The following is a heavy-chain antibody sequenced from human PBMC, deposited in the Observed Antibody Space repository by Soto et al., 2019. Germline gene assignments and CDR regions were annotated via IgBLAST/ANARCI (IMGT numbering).Heavy chain of an antibody. Sequence: GSSVNVSCKTSGYTFSVDVISCVRHAPGQGIEWMRGILHLSGSPKHEPEFQGRVTINADDYTRKAYMEMRSLRSEETAVYYCATFYRGYWSGFTAYWGQGTLVTVSS. J-gene: IGHJ4*02. V-gene: IGHV1-69*13. CDR1: GYTFSVDV. CDR3: ATFYRGYWSGFTAY. CDR2: ILHLSGSP. D-gene: IGHD3-3*01.